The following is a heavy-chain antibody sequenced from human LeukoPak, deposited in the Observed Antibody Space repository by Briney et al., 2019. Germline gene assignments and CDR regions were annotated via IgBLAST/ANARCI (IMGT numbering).Heavy chain of an antibody. CDR3: AKDIVRWGVGFDY. CDR2: ISWNSGSI. Sequence: GGSLRLSCAASGFTFDDYAMHWVRHAPGKGLEWVSGISWNSGSIGYADSVKGRFAISRDNAKNSLYLQMNSLRAEDTALYYCAKDIVRWGVGFDYWGQGTLVTVSS. J-gene: IGHJ4*02. D-gene: IGHD4-23*01. CDR1: GFTFDDYA. V-gene: IGHV3-9*01.